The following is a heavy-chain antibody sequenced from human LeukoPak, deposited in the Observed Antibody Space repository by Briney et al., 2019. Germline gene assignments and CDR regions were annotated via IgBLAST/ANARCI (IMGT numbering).Heavy chain of an antibody. CDR3: ARVRSGWLQPLSSSLYEIDY. J-gene: IGHJ4*02. D-gene: IGHD5-24*01. Sequence: PGGSLRLSCAASGFTVSSNYMSWVRQTPGKGLEWVSLIYTGGTTYYADSVKGRFTISRDNSENTLYLQMNSLTTEDTAVYYCARVRSGWLQPLSSSLYEIDYWGQGTLVTVSS. CDR1: GFTVSSNY. V-gene: IGHV3-66*02. CDR2: IYTGGTT.